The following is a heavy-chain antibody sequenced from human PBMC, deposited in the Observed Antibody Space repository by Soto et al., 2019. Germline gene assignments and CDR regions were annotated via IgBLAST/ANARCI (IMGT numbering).Heavy chain of an antibody. CDR2: IRSKACGGTT. J-gene: IGHJ3*02. V-gene: IGHV3-49*03. D-gene: IGHD3-22*01. CDR3: TRVRDYYDTRDAFDI. CDR1: GFTFGDYA. Sequence: PGGSLRLSCTASGFTFGDYAMSWFRQAPGKGLEWVGFIRSKACGGTTEYAASVKGRFTISGDDSKSIAYLQMNSLKTEDTAVYYCTRVRDYYDTRDAFDIWGQGTMVTVSS.